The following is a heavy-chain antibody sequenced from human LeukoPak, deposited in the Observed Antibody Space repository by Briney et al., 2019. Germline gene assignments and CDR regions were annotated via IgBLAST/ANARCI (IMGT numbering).Heavy chain of an antibody. D-gene: IGHD3-10*01. V-gene: IGHV1-18*01. CDR3: ARPPMVRGVNWFDP. Sequence: GASVKVSCKASGYTFTSYGISWVRQAPGQGLEWMGWISAYNGNTNYAQKFQGRVTMTRDTSISTAYMELSRLRFDGTAVYYCARPPMVRGVNWFDPWGQGTLVTVSS. CDR2: ISAYNGNT. J-gene: IGHJ5*02. CDR1: GYTFTSYG.